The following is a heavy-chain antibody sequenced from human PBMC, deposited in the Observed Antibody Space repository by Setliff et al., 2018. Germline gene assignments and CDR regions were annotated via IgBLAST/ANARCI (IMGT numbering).Heavy chain of an antibody. CDR1: GGSISSGGYY. CDR2: IYYSGST. Sequence: SETLSLTCTVSGGSISSGGYYWSWIRQHPGKGLEWIGYIYYSGSTYYNPSLKSRVTISVDTSKNQFSLKLSSVTAADTAVYYCARGHCSSGECPNYFDPWGQGTQVTVSS. J-gene: IGHJ5*02. D-gene: IGHD2-15*01. CDR3: ARGHCSSGECPNYFDP. V-gene: IGHV4-31*03.